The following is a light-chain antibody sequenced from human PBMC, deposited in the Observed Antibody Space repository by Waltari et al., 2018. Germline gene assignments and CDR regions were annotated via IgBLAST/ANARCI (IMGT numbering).Light chain of an antibody. V-gene: IGLV2-23*01. CDR1: SSDVGSYNL. J-gene: IGLJ1*01. CDR3: CSYAGSSTHYV. CDR2: EGT. Sequence: QSALTQPASVSGSPGQSITISCTGTSSDVGSYNLVSWYQQHPGKAPKLMIYEGTKRPSGVSNRFAGSKSGNTASLTISGLQAEDEGDYYCCSYAGSSTHYVFGTGTKVIVL.